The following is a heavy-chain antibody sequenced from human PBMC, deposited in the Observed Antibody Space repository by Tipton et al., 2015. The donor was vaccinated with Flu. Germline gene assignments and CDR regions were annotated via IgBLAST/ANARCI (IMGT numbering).Heavy chain of an antibody. V-gene: IGHV4-34*01. CDR3: ARSILTPGYFDL. Sequence: TLSLTCAVYGGSFSGYYRSWIRQPPGKGLEWIGEINHSGSTYYNPSLKSRVTMSVDTSKNQFSLKLSSVTAADTAVYYCARSILTPGYFDLWGRGTLVTVSA. CDR2: INHSGST. D-gene: IGHD6-6*01. J-gene: IGHJ2*01. CDR1: GGSFSGYY.